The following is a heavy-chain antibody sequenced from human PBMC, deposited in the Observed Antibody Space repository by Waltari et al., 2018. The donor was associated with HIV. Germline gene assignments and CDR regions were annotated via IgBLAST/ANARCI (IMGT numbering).Heavy chain of an antibody. CDR1: GETFSDYY. J-gene: IGHJ6*01. CDR3: AAEKKLALDGLGV. V-gene: IGHV1-2*02. Sequence: QVHLVQSGAEVTKPGASVKVSCKASGETFSDYYFHWVRQAPGQGLEWMGWINPSGGTNYAQTFHGRVTMTRDTSTNTAYMQLNRLRSDDTAVYYCAAEKKLALDGLGVWGQGSTVAVS. CDR2: INPSGGT.